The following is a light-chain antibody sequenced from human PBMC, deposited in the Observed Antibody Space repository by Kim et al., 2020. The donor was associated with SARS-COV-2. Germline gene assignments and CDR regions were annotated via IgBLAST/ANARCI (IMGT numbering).Light chain of an antibody. Sequence: ALGQTVRITCQGDSLRDYYASWYQQRAGQAPLLVVYGKNNRPSGIPGRFSASNSRNTASLTITGAQAEDEADYYCASRDSSGDRVVFGGGTQLTVL. J-gene: IGLJ2*01. CDR2: GKN. CDR1: SLRDYY. CDR3: ASRDSSGDRVV. V-gene: IGLV3-19*01.